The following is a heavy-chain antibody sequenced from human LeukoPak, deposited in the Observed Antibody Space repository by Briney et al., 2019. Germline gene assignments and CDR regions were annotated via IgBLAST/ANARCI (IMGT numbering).Heavy chain of an antibody. J-gene: IGHJ4*02. CDR3: AKDRRYSGYDGFDY. CDR2: IYSGGST. CDR1: GFTVSSNY. D-gene: IGHD5-12*01. V-gene: IGHV3-66*01. Sequence: PGGSLRLSCAASGFTVSSNYMSWVRQAPGKGLEWVSVIYSGGSTYYADSVKGRFTISRDNSKNTLYLQMNSLRAEDTAVYYCAKDRRYSGYDGFDYWGQGTLVTVSS.